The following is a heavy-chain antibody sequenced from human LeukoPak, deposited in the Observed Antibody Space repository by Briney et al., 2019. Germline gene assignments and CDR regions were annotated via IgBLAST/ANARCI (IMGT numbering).Heavy chain of an antibody. Sequence: GGSLRLSCAASGFTFSSYAISWVRQAPGQGLEWMGRIIPILGIANYAQKLQGRVTMTTDTSTSTAYMELRSLRSDDTAVYYCARDWYSSSWYNYYYYYMDVWGKGTTVTVSS. J-gene: IGHJ6*03. CDR1: GFTFSSYA. CDR2: IIPILGIA. CDR3: ARDWYSSSWYNYYYYYMDV. V-gene: IGHV1-69*04. D-gene: IGHD6-13*01.